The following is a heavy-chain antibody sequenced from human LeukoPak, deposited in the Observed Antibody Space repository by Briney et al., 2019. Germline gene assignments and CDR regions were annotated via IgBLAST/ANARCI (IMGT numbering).Heavy chain of an antibody. D-gene: IGHD4-17*01. CDR3: ARDSGAVTTSYYYYYYGMDV. J-gene: IGHJ6*02. V-gene: IGHV4-30-2*01. CDR1: RGSISSGGYS. CDR2: IYQSGST. Sequence: PSETLSLTCAVSRGSISSGGYSWNWIRQPPGKGLEWIGSIYQSGSTYYSPSLKSRVTISVDTSKNQFSLKLSSVTAADTAVYYCARDSGAVTTSYYYYYYGMDVWGQGTTVTVSS.